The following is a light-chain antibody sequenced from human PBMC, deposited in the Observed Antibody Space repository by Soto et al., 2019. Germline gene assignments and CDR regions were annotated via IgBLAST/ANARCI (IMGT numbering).Light chain of an antibody. J-gene: IGKJ4*01. CDR2: RTS. Sequence: EIVMTQPPATLSVSPGERATLSCRASQSISSNLAWYQQKPGQAPRLLMFRTSSRATGFPARFSGSGSGTEFSLTISSLQSEDFGVYYCQQYNNWPRATFGGGTKVDIK. V-gene: IGKV3-15*01. CDR1: QSISSN. CDR3: QQYNNWPRAT.